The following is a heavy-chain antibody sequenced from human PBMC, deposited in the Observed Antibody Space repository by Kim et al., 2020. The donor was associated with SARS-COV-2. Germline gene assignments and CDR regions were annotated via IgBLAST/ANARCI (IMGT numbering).Heavy chain of an antibody. Sequence: GGSLRLSCVASGLTFSNVWMTWVRQAPGKGLEWVGRIRSKSEGGTIDSAAPVKARFIISRDDSKKTVYLQMNSLRNEDTAVYYCATDTITREDAVDVWGQGTVVPVPS. CDR1: GLTFSNVW. D-gene: IGHD5-12*01. CDR2: IRSKSEGGTI. CDR3: ATDTITREDAVDV. V-gene: IGHV3-15*01. J-gene: IGHJ3*01.